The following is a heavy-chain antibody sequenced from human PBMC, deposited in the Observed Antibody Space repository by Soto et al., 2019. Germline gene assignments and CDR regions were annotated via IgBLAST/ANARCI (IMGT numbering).Heavy chain of an antibody. J-gene: IGHJ4*02. CDR1: GFTFSSYG. CDR2: IWYDGSKT. CDR3: ARENKDGTNGICYGND. Sequence: QVQLVESGGGVVQPGRSLRLSCAASGFTFSSYGMQWVRQAPGKGLEWVAVIWYDGSKTYYADSVKGRFTISRDNSKNTLYLPMNSLRAADTAVYHCARENKDGTNGICYGNDCGQGTLVTVSS. V-gene: IGHV3-33*01. D-gene: IGHD2-8*01.